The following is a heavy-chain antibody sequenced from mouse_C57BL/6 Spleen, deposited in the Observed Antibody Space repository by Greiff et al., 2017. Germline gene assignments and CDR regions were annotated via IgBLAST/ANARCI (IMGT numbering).Heavy chain of an antibody. V-gene: IGHV1-82*01. CDR1: GYAFSSSW. Sequence: QVQLQQSGPELVKPGASVKISCKASGYAFSSSWMNWVKQRPGKGLEWIGRIYPGDGDTNYNGKFKGKATLTADKSSSTAYMQLSSLTSEDSAVYFCAIEDYFDYWGQGTTLTVSS. CDR2: IYPGDGDT. J-gene: IGHJ2*01. CDR3: AIEDYFDY.